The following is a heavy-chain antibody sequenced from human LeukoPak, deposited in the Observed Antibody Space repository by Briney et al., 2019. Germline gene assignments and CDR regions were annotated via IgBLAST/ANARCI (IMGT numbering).Heavy chain of an antibody. Sequence: PGGSLRLSCAASGFTFSSYAMSWVRQAPGKGLEWVSAISGSDGNTYYADSVKGRFTVSRDNSKNTLFLQMNSLRAEDTAVYYCAKDGGLWVSAHSGDSWGRGTLVTVSS. J-gene: IGHJ4*02. CDR2: ISGSDGNT. V-gene: IGHV3-23*01. CDR1: GFTFSSYA. CDR3: AKDGGLWVSAHSGDS. D-gene: IGHD3-10*01.